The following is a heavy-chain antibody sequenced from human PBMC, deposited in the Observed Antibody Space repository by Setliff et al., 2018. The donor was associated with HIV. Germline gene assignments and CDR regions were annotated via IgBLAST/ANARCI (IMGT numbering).Heavy chain of an antibody. CDR1: GFTFSDYW. J-gene: IGHJ5*02. CDR3: GRSGGDCSGISCYSLWFDP. D-gene: IGHD2-15*01. V-gene: IGHV3-74*01. CDR2: IGRDGTVA. Sequence: LRLSCTASGFTFSDYWMHWVRRGPGRGLEWVSRIGRDGTVANYADSVKGRFTISRDNARNTLFLQMNSLGVEDTALYYCGRSGGDCSGISCYSLWFDPWGHGTLVTVSS.